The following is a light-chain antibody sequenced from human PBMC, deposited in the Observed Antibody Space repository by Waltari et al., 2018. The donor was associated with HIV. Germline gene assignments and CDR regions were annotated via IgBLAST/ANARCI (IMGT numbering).Light chain of an antibody. Sequence: DVRMTQSPSSLSASVGYRVTITFRATQDIGDSLAWYQQKPGQGPKLLIFRASTLHSGVSSRFSGSGSRTFFTLSITSLQPEDVATYFCQKYNNAPHTFGQGTKVE. V-gene: IGKV1-27*01. J-gene: IGKJ1*01. CDR3: QKYNNAPHT. CDR2: RAS. CDR1: QDIGDS.